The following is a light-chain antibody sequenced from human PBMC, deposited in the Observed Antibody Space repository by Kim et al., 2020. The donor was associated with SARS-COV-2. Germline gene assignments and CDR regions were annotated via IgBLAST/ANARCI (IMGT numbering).Light chain of an antibody. J-gene: IGLJ1*01. CDR1: FGDIVGYNY. CDR3: SSYTGSNTFV. V-gene: IGLV2-14*03. Sequence: GQSLTISSTGTFGDIVGYNYVSWHQQHPGKAPKLVIYDVTKRPSGASSRFSGSKSGSTASLTISGLQAEDEADYYCSSYTGSNTFVFGPGTKVTVL. CDR2: DVT.